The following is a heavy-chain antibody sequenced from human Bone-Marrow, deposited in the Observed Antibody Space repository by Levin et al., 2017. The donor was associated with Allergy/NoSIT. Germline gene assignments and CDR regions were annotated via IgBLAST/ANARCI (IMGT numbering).Heavy chain of an antibody. CDR3: ARQSPWLPYNWFDP. CDR1: GGSISGSTYY. J-gene: IGHJ5*02. CDR2: IYYSGTS. V-gene: IGHV4-39*01. D-gene: IGHD5-12*01. Sequence: SETLSLTCTVSGGSISGSTYYWGWIRQPPGKGLEWVATIYYSGTSYYSPSLKSRVTISVDTSKNQFSLKLNSVTAADTAVYYCARQSPWLPYNWFDPWGQGTLVTVSS.